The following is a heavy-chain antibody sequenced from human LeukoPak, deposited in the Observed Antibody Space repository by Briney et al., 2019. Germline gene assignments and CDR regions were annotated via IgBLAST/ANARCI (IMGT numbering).Heavy chain of an antibody. Sequence: GASVKVSCKASGYTFTGYYMHWVRQAPGQGLEWMGWINPNSGGTNYAQKFQGRVTMTRDTSISTAYMELSRLRSDDTAVCYCARDVVVVVPAAAHFDYWGQGTLVTVSS. CDR3: ARDVVVVVPAAAHFDY. CDR2: INPNSGGT. CDR1: GYTFTGYY. V-gene: IGHV1-2*02. J-gene: IGHJ4*02. D-gene: IGHD2-2*01.